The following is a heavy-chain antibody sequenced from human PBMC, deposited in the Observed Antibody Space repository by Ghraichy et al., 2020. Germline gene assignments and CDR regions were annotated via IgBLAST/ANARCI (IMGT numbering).Heavy chain of an antibody. Sequence: SQTLSLTCTVSGGSISSSSYYWGWIRQPPGKGLEWIGSIYYSGSTYYNPSLKSRVTISVDTSKNQFSLKLSSVTAADTAVYYCASMGRMDYVFDYWGQGTLVTVSS. V-gene: IGHV4-39*01. CDR3: ASMGRMDYVFDY. D-gene: IGHD4-17*01. CDR1: GGSISSSSYY. J-gene: IGHJ4*02. CDR2: IYYSGST.